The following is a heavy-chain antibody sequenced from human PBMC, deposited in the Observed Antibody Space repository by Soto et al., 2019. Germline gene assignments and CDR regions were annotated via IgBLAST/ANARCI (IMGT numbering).Heavy chain of an antibody. CDR3: ARGKYYDSAFSI. D-gene: IGHD3-22*01. CDR2: IYSGGST. Sequence: RRLSCAASGFTVSSNYMSWVRQAPGKGLEWVSVIYSGGSTYYADSVKGRFTISRDNSKNTLYLQMNSLRAEDTAVYYCARGKYYDSAFSIWGQGTMVTVSS. V-gene: IGHV3-53*01. CDR1: GFTVSSNY. J-gene: IGHJ3*02.